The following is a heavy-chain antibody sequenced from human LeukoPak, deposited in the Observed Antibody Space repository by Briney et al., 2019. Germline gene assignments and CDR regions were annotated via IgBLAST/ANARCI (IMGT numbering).Heavy chain of an antibody. CDR3: ARDFAYYDILTGYSVNWFDP. Sequence: GGSLRLSCAASGFTLSSYSMNWVRQAPGKGLEWVSSISSSSSYIYYADSVKGRFTISRDNAKNSLYLQMNSLRAEDTAVYYCARDFAYYDILTGYSVNWFDPWGQGTLVTVSS. D-gene: IGHD3-9*01. CDR2: ISSSSSYI. J-gene: IGHJ5*02. V-gene: IGHV3-21*01. CDR1: GFTLSSYS.